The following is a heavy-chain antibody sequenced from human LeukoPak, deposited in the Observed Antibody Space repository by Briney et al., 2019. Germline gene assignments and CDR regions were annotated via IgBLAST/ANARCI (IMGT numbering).Heavy chain of an antibody. CDR1: GFTFSSYG. Sequence: GRSLRLSCAASGFTFSSYGMQWVRQAPGKGLEWVALLPPDGSYQYYADSLKGRFTISRDNFKNALYLQMNSLRLEDTAVYYCARGLHDRSWYGAHWGQGTLLSVSS. D-gene: IGHD6-13*01. CDR2: LPPDGSYQ. CDR3: ARGLHDRSWYGAH. V-gene: IGHV3-30*19. J-gene: IGHJ4*02.